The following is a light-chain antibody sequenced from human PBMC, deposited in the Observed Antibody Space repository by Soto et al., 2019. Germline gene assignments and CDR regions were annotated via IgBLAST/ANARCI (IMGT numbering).Light chain of an antibody. CDR1: QSVTSN. CDR2: VAS. CDR3: QQYNNWPIT. J-gene: IGKJ4*01. Sequence: EIVMTQSPATLSVSPGERATLSCRASQSVTSNLAWYQQKPGQPPRRLIYVASTRATGIPARFSGSGSGTNFTLTNSSLQSEDFAVYYCQQYNNWPITFGGGTKVEIK. V-gene: IGKV3-15*01.